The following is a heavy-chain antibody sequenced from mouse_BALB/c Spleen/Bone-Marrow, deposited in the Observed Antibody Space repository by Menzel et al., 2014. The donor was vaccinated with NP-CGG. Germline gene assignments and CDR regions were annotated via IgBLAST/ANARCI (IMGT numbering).Heavy chain of an antibody. V-gene: IGHV3-2*02. CDR2: ISYSGST. J-gene: IGHJ3*01. Sequence: EVKLQESGPGLVKPSQSLSLTCIVTGYSITRDYAWNWIRQFPGNKLEWMGYISYSGSTTYNPSLESRISITRDTSKNQFFLQLNSVTTEDTATHYCARSSSYDYDVGFAYWGQGTLVTVSA. CDR3: ARSSSYDYDVGFAY. D-gene: IGHD2-4*01. CDR1: GYSITRDYA.